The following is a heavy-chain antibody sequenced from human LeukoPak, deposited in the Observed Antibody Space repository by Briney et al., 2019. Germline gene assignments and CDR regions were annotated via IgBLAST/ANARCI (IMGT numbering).Heavy chain of an antibody. J-gene: IGHJ6*03. V-gene: IGHV2-5*02. CDR2: LYWDVDK. CDR3: AHSRESGHYPYYYYYYMDV. CDR1: GFSLRTRGVG. Sequence: SGPTLVKPTQTLTLTCTFSGFSLRTRGVGVGWIRQPPGKALEWLALLYWDVDKRYSPSLKSRLTITKDTSKNQVVLTMTNMDPVDTATYYCAHSRESGHYPYYYYYYMDVWGKGTTVTVSS. D-gene: IGHD3-22*01.